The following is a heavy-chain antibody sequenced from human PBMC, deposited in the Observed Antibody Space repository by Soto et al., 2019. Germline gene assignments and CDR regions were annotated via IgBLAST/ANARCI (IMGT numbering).Heavy chain of an antibody. CDR2: IYYSGST. CDR3: ARSPVVVTAIWFDP. V-gene: IGHV4-31*03. CDR1: GGSISSGGYY. D-gene: IGHD2-21*02. Sequence: QVQLQESGPGLVKPSQTLSLTCTVSGGSISSGGYYWSWIRQHPGKGLEWIGYIYYSGSTYYNPSLKSRVTISVDTSKNQCSLRLGSVTAADTAVYYCARSPVVVTAIWFDPWGQGTLVTVSS. J-gene: IGHJ5*02.